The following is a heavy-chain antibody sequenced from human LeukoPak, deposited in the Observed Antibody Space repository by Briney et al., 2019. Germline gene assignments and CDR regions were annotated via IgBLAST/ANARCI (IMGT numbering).Heavy chain of an antibody. J-gene: IGHJ4*02. CDR2: ISYDGSNK. CDR1: GFTFSSYG. V-gene: IGHV3-30*19. CDR3: AREFGYSYGCFDY. Sequence: PGGSLRLSCAASGFTFSSYGMHWVRQAPGKGLEWVAVISYDGSNKYYADSVKGRFTISRDNSKNTLYLQMNSLRAEDTAVYYCAREFGYSYGCFDYWGQGTLVTVSS. D-gene: IGHD5-18*01.